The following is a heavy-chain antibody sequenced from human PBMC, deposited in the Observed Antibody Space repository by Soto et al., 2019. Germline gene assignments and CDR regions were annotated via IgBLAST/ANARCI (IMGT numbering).Heavy chain of an antibody. CDR2: IYYTGSA. CDR3: ARWTKCGGDCYWLDY. V-gene: IGHV4-59*01. D-gene: IGHD2-21*02. CDR1: GGSISGFY. Sequence: SETLSLTCPVSGGSISGFYSGWIRQPPGKGLEWIGNIYYTGSANYDPSLKSRVTISLNTSKNQFSLNLSSVTAADTAVYYCARWTKCGGDCYWLDYWGQGTLVTVSS. J-gene: IGHJ4*02.